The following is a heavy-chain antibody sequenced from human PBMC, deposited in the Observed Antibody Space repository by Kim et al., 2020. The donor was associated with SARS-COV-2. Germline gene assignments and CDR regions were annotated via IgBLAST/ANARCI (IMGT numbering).Heavy chain of an antibody. CDR2: IYYSGST. V-gene: IGHV4-39*01. Sequence: SETLSLTCTVSGGSISSSSYYWGWIRQPPGKGLEWIGSIYYSGSTYYNPSLKSRVTISVDTSKNQFSLKLSSVTAADTAVYYCARRSYGGYPDYWGQGTLVTVSS. CDR3: ARRSYGGYPDY. CDR1: GGSISSSSYY. J-gene: IGHJ4*02. D-gene: IGHD5-12*01.